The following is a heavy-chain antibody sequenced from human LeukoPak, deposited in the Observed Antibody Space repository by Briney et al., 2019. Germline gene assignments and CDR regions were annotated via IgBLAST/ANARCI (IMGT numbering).Heavy chain of an antibody. CDR1: GGSFSGYY. J-gene: IGHJ4*02. Sequence: PSXXLSLTCAVYGGSFSGYYWSWIRQPPGKGLEWIGEINHSGSTNYNPSLKSRVTISVDTSKNQFSLKLSSVTAADTAVCYCARHSGWYVYWGQGTLVTVSS. D-gene: IGHD6-19*01. CDR3: ARHSGWYVY. CDR2: INHSGST. V-gene: IGHV4-34*01.